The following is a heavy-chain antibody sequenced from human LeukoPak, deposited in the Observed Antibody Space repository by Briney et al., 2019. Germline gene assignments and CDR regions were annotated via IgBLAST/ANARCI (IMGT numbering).Heavy chain of an antibody. CDR2: INPNSGGA. CDR1: GYTFTEYY. CDR3: ARGQSLNDY. Sequence: GASVKVSCKASGYTFTEYYMHWVRQAPGQGLEWMGWINPNSGGANYAENFQGRVTMTRDTSISTAYMELSSLRYDDTAPYYCARGQSLNDYWGQGTLVTVSS. V-gene: IGHV1-2*02. J-gene: IGHJ4*02.